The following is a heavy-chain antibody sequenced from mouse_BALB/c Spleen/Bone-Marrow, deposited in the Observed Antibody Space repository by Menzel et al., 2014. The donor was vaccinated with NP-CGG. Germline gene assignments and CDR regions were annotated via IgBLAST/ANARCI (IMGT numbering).Heavy chain of an antibody. CDR3: TRDGSSRWYFDV. CDR2: IDPETGGT. D-gene: IGHD1-1*01. Sequence: QVQLQQSGAELVRPGASVTLSCKASGYTFTDYEMRWVKQTPVHGLEWIGAIDPETGGTAYNQKFKGKATLTADKSSSTAYMELRSLTSEDSAVYYCTRDGSSRWYFDVWGAGTTVTVSS. V-gene: IGHV1-15*01. CDR1: GYTFTDYE. J-gene: IGHJ1*01.